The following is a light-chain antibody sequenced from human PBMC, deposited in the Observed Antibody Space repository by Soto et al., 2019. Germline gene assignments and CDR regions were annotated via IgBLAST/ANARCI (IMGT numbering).Light chain of an antibody. CDR3: QTWGTGIHVV. J-gene: IGLJ2*01. Sequence: QPVLTQSPSASASLGASVKRTCTLSSGHSNYAIAWHQQQPEKGPRYLMKLNSDGSHSKGDGIPDRFSGSGSGAERYLTISSLQSEDEADYYCQTWGTGIHVVFGGGTKLTVL. CDR2: LNSDGSH. CDR1: SGHSNYA. V-gene: IGLV4-69*01.